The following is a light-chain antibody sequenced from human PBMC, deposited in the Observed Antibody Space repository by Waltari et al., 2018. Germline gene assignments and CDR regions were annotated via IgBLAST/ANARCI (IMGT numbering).Light chain of an antibody. CDR2: DVS. CDR1: SSDVGGYNY. CDR3: CSYYGCYSDVV. Sequence: QSALTQPRSVSGSPGQSVTISCTGISSDVGGYNYVSWYQQHPGKAPKLIIYDVSKLPEGVPDRFSVSKSGTTASLTNSALQAEDDPEYYCCSYYGCYSDVVFGGGTKLTVL. J-gene: IGLJ2*01. V-gene: IGLV2-11*01.